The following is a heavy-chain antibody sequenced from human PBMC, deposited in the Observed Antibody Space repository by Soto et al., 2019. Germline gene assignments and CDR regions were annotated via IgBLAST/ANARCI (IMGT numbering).Heavy chain of an antibody. D-gene: IGHD5-12*01. CDR1: GFTFCSYG. V-gene: IGHV3-30*18. CDR2: ISYDGSNK. CDR3: AKEAIQEMATMDY. Sequence: GGSLRLSCAASGFTFCSYGMHWVRQAPGKGLEWVAVISYDGSNKYYADSVKGRFTISRDNSKNTLYLQMNSLRAEDTAVYYCAKEAIQEMATMDYWGQGTLVTVSS. J-gene: IGHJ4*02.